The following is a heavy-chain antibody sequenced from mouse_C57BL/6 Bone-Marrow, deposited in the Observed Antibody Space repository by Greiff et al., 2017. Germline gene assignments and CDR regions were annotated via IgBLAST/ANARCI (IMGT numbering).Heavy chain of an antibody. V-gene: IGHV5-17*01. CDR2: ISSGSSTI. J-gene: IGHJ2*01. D-gene: IGHD1-1*02. Sequence: EVKFEESGGGLVKPGGSLKLSCAASGFTFSDYGMHWVRQAPEKGLEWVAYISSGSSTIYYSDTVKGRFTISRDNAKNTLFLQMTSLRSEDTAMYYCARVGNCGNYFDYWGQGTTLTVSS. CDR1: GFTFSDYG. CDR3: ARVGNCGNYFDY.